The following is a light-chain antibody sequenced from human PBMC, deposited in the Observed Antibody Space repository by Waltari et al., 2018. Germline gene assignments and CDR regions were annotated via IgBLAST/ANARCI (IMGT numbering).Light chain of an antibody. V-gene: IGLV1-44*01. Sequence: QSVLTQTPSASGTPGQRVTISRSGSAPNIRGMLVNWYQQLPGKAPKPLIDRSDLRPSGVPDGFSGSKSGTSASLAISGLQSEDEADYFCASWDDSLNGHWVFGGGTKVTVL. CDR2: RSD. CDR3: ASWDDSLNGHWV. J-gene: IGLJ3*02. CDR1: APNIRGML.